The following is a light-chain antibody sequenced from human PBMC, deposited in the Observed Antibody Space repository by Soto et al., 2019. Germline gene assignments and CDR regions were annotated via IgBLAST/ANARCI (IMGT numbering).Light chain of an antibody. V-gene: IGKV3-20*01. CDR3: QRYGTSLTWT. J-gene: IGKJ1*01. CDR2: GAS. Sequence: EIVWTQSPGTLSLSPGERATLSCRAIQSISSGYLAWYQQKPGQAPRLLLYGASSRATGIPDRFSGSGSETDFTLTISRLEPEDFAVYYCQRYGTSLTWTFGQGTKVDIK. CDR1: QSISSGY.